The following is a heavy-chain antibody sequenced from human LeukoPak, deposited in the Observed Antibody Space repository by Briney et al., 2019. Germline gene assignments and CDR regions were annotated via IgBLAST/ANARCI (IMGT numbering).Heavy chain of an antibody. Sequence: GGSLRLSCAASGFTFSTYAMSWVRQAPGKGLEWVSTISGGGVRAYYADSVKGRFTISRDNSKNTLYLQMTSLRAEDTAVYYCARDSIAAYYFDNWGQGTLVTVSS. CDR3: ARDSIAAYYFDN. J-gene: IGHJ4*02. CDR2: ISGGGVRA. V-gene: IGHV3-23*01. CDR1: GFTFSTYA. D-gene: IGHD6-6*01.